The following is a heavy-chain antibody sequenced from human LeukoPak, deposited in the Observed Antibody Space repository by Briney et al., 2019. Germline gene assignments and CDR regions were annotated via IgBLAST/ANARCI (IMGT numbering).Heavy chain of an antibody. J-gene: IGHJ6*02. CDR2: ISWNSGSI. V-gene: IGHV3-9*01. D-gene: IGHD1-26*01. CDR1: GFTFDDYA. CDR3: AKDRLSGSWVGMDV. Sequence: GGSLRLSCAASGFTFDDYAMHWVRQAPGKGLEWVSGISWNSGSIGYADSVKGRFTISRDNAKNSLYLQMNSLRAEDTALYYCAKDRLSGSWVGMDVWGHGTTVTVSS.